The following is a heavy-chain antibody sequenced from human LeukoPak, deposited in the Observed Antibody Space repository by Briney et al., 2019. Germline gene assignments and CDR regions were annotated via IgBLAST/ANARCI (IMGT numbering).Heavy chain of an antibody. Sequence: PSETLSLTCTVSGGSISSYYWSWIRQPPGKGLEWIGYNFHSVTTNYNPSLQSRVFISVDTSKNQFSLDLTSVTAADTAVYYCATYSDITGSFDYWGQGTLVTVSS. CDR2: NFHSVTT. CDR1: GGSISSYY. CDR3: ATYSDITGSFDY. D-gene: IGHD3-22*01. V-gene: IGHV4-59*01. J-gene: IGHJ4*02.